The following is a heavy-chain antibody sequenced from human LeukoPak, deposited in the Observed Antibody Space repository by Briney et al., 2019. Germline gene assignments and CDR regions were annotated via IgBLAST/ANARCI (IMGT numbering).Heavy chain of an antibody. D-gene: IGHD7-27*01. J-gene: IGHJ5*02. V-gene: IGHV4-38-2*01. CDR2: IYHSGST. Sequence: PSETLSLTCAVSDYSITSGYYWGWIRQPPGKGLEWVGSIYHSGSTYYNPSLKSRVTISVDTSKNQFSLKVISVAAADTAVYYCARLGTDLYNWFDPWGQGTLVTVSS. CDR3: ARLGTDLYNWFDP. CDR1: DYSITSGYY.